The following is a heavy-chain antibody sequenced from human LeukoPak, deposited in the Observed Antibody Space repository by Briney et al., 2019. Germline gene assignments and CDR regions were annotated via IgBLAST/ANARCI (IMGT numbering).Heavy chain of an antibody. D-gene: IGHD6-19*01. Sequence: GGSLRLPCAASGFTFSSYWMSWVRQAPGKGLEWVANIKQDGSEKYYVDSVKGRFTISRDNAKNSLYLQMNSLRAEDTAVYYCARPNKPSGWYLYFDYWGQGTLVTVSS. CDR2: IKQDGSEK. J-gene: IGHJ4*02. CDR1: GFTFSSYW. V-gene: IGHV3-7*01. CDR3: ARPNKPSGWYLYFDY.